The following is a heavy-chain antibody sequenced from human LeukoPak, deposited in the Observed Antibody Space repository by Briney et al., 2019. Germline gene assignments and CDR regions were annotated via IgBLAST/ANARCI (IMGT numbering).Heavy chain of an antibody. Sequence: PSETLSLTCAVYGGSFSGYYWSWIRQPPGKGLEWIGEINHSGSTNYNPSLKSRVTISVDTSKNQFSLKLNSVTAADTAVYYCARDLYDFWSGYGFDYWGQGTLVTVSS. D-gene: IGHD3-3*01. CDR1: GGSFSGYY. CDR3: ARDLYDFWSGYGFDY. CDR2: INHSGST. J-gene: IGHJ4*02. V-gene: IGHV4-34*01.